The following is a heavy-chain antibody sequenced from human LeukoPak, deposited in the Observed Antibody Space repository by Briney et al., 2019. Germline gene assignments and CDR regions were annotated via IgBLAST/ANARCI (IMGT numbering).Heavy chain of an antibody. J-gene: IGHJ4*02. Sequence: GGSLRLSCAASGFTFSSYWMSWVRQAPGKGLEWVANIKKDGSEKYYVDSVKGRFTISRDNAKNSLYLQMNSLRAEDTAVYYCARYYYDSSGKVSFDYWGQGTLVTVSS. D-gene: IGHD3-22*01. CDR1: GFTFSSYW. CDR3: ARYYYDSSGKVSFDY. V-gene: IGHV3-7*01. CDR2: IKKDGSEK.